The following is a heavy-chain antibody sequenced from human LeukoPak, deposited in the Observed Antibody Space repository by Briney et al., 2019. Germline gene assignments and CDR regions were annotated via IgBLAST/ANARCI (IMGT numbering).Heavy chain of an antibody. Sequence: ASETLSLTCTVSTGSISGYYWSWIRQPPGKGLEWIGYIYYSGGTNYNPSLKSRVTISVDTSKNHLSLKVNSVTAADTAVYYCARGASGTLYDAFDIWGQGTMVTVSS. J-gene: IGHJ3*02. CDR2: IYYSGGT. CDR3: ARGASGTLYDAFDI. CDR1: TGSISGYY. V-gene: IGHV4-59*01. D-gene: IGHD1-26*01.